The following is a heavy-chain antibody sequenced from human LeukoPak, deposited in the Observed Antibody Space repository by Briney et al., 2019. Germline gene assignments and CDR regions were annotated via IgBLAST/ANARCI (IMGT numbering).Heavy chain of an antibody. Sequence: PGGSLTLSCPGSGFDFATYRMFWVRPAAGKGLVSVAQINSDGSGATYEDSAKGRFSIARDNAKNTLFLYMNGLRAEDTAAYYCARGTSTAPGIDYWGQGTLVAVSS. CDR3: ARGTSTAPGIDY. V-gene: IGHV3-74*01. CDR2: INSDGSGA. J-gene: IGHJ4*02. D-gene: IGHD6-13*01. CDR1: GFDFATYR.